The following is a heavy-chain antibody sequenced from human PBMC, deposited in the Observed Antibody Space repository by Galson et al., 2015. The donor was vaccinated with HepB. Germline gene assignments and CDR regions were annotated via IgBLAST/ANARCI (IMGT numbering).Heavy chain of an antibody. CDR1: GFTIYNSA. V-gene: IGHV3-23*03. CDR2: SVIGGTTT. J-gene: IGHJ4*02. Sequence: SLRLSCAASGFTIYNSAMSWVRQAPGRGLEWLSFSVIGGTTTQYADSVKGRFTISWDDSRNTVSLQMTSLRADDTAIYYCATAVAVPRTSVYDYWGQGTLVTVSS. D-gene: IGHD6-19*01. CDR3: ATAVAVPRTSVYDY.